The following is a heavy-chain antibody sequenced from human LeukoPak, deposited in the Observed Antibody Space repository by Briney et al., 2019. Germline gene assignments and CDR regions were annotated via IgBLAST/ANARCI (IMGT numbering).Heavy chain of an antibody. CDR3: AREVVQYSSSWLFDC. CDR2: IYSSGNT. CDR1: GGSISSYF. Sequence: PSETLSLTCTVSGGSISSYFWSWIRQPPGKGLEWIGYIYSSGNTNYNPSLKSRVTISVDRSKNQFSLKLTSVTAADTAVYYCAREVVQYSSSWLFDCWGQGTLVTVSS. J-gene: IGHJ4*02. D-gene: IGHD6-13*01. V-gene: IGHV4-4*08.